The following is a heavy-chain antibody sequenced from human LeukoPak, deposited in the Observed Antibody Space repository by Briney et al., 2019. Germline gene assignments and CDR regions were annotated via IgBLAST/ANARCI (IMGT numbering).Heavy chain of an antibody. J-gene: IGHJ4*02. V-gene: IGHV4-4*07. CDR1: GGSISSYY. D-gene: IGHD6-13*01. CDR3: ARQIASAGTAGFDF. Sequence: SETLSLTCTVSGGSISSYYWSWIRQPAGKGLEWIGRIHSTGSTNYNPSLKSRVTMSVDTSKNQFSLRLRSVTAADTAVYYCARQIASAGTAGFDFWGQGALVTVSS. CDR2: IHSTGST.